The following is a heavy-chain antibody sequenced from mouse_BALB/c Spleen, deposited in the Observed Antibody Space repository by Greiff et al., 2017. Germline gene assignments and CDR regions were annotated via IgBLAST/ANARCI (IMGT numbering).Heavy chain of an antibody. Sequence: EVQGVESGGGLVQPGGSRKLSCAASGFTFSSFGMHWVRQAPEKGLEWVAYISSGSSTIYYADTVKGRFTISRDNPKNTLFLQMTSLRSEDTAMYYCARAGWITTVVADYWGQGTTLTVSA. CDR2: ISSGSSTI. CDR3: ARAGWITTVVADY. D-gene: IGHD1-1*01. J-gene: IGHJ2*01. V-gene: IGHV5-17*02. CDR1: GFTFSSFG.